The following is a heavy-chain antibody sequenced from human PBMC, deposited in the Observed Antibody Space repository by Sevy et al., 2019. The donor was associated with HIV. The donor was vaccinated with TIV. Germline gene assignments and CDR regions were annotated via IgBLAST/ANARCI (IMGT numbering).Heavy chain of an antibody. V-gene: IGHV3-33*01. Sequence: GGSLRLSCAASGFTFSSYGMHWVRQAPGKGLEWVAVIWYDGRNKYYADSVKGRFTISRDNSKNTLYLQMNSLRAEVTAVYYCARGRGDFWSGYYPFYYYYGMDVWGQGTTVTVSS. CDR3: ARGRGDFWSGYYPFYYYYGMDV. CDR1: GFTFSSYG. CDR2: IWYDGRNK. D-gene: IGHD3-3*01. J-gene: IGHJ6*02.